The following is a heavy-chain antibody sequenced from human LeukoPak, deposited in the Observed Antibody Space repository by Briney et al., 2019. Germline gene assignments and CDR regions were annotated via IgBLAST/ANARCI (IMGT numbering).Heavy chain of an antibody. CDR1: GGSISSHY. D-gene: IGHD5-24*01. Sequence: PSETLSLTCTDTGGSISSHYWSWIRQPPGKGLQWIGYIYYSGSTNYNPSLKSRVTISVDTSKNQFSLKLSSVTAADTAVYYCARDQDGRTAFDIWGQGTMVTVSS. V-gene: IGHV4-59*11. J-gene: IGHJ3*02. CDR2: IYYSGST. CDR3: ARDQDGRTAFDI.